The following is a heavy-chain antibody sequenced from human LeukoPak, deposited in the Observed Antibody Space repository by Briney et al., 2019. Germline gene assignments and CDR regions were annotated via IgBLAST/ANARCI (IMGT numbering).Heavy chain of an antibody. CDR2: ISLSSTYI. Sequence: GGSLRLSCAASGFTFSSYSMNWVRQAPGKGLEWVSSISLSSTYIYYTDSVKGRFTISRDDASNSLDLQMNSLRAEDTAVYYCASGIYYASFHTWSPVWGQGTLVTVSS. J-gene: IGHJ4*02. CDR3: ASGIYYASFHTWSPV. D-gene: IGHD3-10*01. CDR1: GFTFSSYS. V-gene: IGHV3-21*01.